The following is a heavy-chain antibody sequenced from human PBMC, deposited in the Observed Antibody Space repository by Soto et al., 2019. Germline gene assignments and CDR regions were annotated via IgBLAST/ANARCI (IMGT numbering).Heavy chain of an antibody. J-gene: IGHJ6*02. V-gene: IGHV4-61*08. CDR2: IYYSGST. D-gene: IGHD3-16*01. Sequence: PSETLSLTCTVSGGSVSSGDYFWSWLRQSPGKRLEWIAYIYYSGSTNYNPSLKSRATISVDTSKSQVSLTLTSMTAADAALYYCARYPTYYYYAFDVWGQGTAVTVSS. CDR3: ARYPTYYYYAFDV. CDR1: GGSVSSGDYF.